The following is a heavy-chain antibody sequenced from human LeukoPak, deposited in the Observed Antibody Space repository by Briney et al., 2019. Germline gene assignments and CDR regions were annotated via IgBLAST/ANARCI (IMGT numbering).Heavy chain of an antibody. CDR2: ISGSGGST. J-gene: IGHJ6*02. CDR3: ARVLAQGRRYYYYGMDV. Sequence: GGSLRLSCAASGFTFSSYAMSWVRQAPGKGLEWVSAISGSGGSTYYADSVKGRFTISRHNSKNTLYLQMNSLRAEDTAVYYCARVLAQGRRYYYYGMDVWGQGTTVTVSS. V-gene: IGHV3-23*01. CDR1: GFTFSSYA.